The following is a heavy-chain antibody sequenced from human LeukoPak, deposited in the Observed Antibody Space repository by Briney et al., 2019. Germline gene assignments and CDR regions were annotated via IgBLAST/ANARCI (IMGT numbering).Heavy chain of an antibody. V-gene: IGHV3-53*01. Sequence: GGSLRLSCAASRFTVSSNYMSWVRQAPGKGLEWVSVIYSGGSTYYADSVKGRFTISRDNSKNTLYLQMNSLRAEDTAVYYCAREGLHSPLTLGYWGQGTLVTVSS. CDR3: AREGLHSPLTLGY. D-gene: IGHD4-11*01. CDR1: RFTVSSNY. CDR2: IYSGGST. J-gene: IGHJ4*02.